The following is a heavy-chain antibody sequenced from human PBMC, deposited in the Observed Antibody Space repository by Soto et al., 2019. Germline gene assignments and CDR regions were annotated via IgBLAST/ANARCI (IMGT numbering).Heavy chain of an antibody. D-gene: IGHD6-19*01. CDR3: ARGRVAVAYCDY. CDR2: AAYSGGT. CDR1: GGSIANNNYF. J-gene: IGHJ4*02. Sequence: SETLSLTCTVSGGSIANNNYFWGWVRQPPGKGLEWIGSAAYSGGTYKNPSLKSRVTVSVDTSKNQFSLKLSSVTAADTAVYYCARGRVAVAYCDYWGQGTLVTVSS. V-gene: IGHV4-39*01.